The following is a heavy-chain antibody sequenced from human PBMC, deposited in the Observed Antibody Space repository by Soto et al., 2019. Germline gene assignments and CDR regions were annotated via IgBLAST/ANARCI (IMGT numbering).Heavy chain of an antibody. CDR1: GGSITSYY. Sequence: QAQLQESGPGLVRPSETLSLTCTVSGGSITSYYWSWIRQSPGKGLEWIGYIYYSGSTKYNPSLRSRVTRSVDTSKNQISRKLSSVTAADTATYFCATNDDRDRTDWYFDLWGRGTLVAVSS. CDR3: ATNDDRDRTDWYFDL. CDR2: IYYSGST. D-gene: IGHD1-1*01. J-gene: IGHJ2*01. V-gene: IGHV4-59*01.